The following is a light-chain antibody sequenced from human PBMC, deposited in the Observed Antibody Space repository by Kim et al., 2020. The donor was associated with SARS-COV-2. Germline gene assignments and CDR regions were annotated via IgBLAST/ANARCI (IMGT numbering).Light chain of an antibody. V-gene: IGKV3-15*01. J-gene: IGKJ2*01. CDR3: QQYSHWPPYT. CDR1: QSVDSN. Sequence: VSPGERGNLSCRASQSVDSNLAWYQQKPGQAPRLLIYGASTRATDIPARFSGSGSGTEFTLIINSLQSEDFAVYYCQQYSHWPPYTFGQGTKLEI. CDR2: GAS.